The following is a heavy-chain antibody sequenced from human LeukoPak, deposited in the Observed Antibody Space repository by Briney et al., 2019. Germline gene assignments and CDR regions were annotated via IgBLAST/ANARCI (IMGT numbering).Heavy chain of an antibody. CDR3: ARVETRGAFDI. CDR1: GGSISSSSYY. Sequence: SETLSLTCTVSGGSISSSSYYWGWIRQPPGTGLEWIASMYHSGSTYYNPSLKSRVTISVDTSKNHFSLKLSSVTAADTAVYYCARVETRGAFDIWGQGTMVTVSS. J-gene: IGHJ3*02. D-gene: IGHD1-1*01. CDR2: MYHSGST. V-gene: IGHV4-39*02.